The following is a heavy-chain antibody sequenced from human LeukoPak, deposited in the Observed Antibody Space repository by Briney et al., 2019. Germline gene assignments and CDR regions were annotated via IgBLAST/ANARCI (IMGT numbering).Heavy chain of an antibody. D-gene: IGHD3-10*01. V-gene: IGHV2-70*11. J-gene: IGHJ4*02. CDR2: FAWDDDK. CDR3: ARHYYGSGSFDY. CDR1: GFSLSTSGMC. Sequence: SGPTLVNPTPTLTLTCTFSGFSLSTSGMCVTWIRQPPGKALEWLARFAWDDDKYYSTSLKTRLTISKDTSKTQVVLTMTNMDPVDTATYFCARHYYGSGSFDYWGQGTLVTVSS.